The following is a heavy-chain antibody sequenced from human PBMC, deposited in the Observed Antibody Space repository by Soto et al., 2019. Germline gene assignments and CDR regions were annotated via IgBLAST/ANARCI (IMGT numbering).Heavy chain of an antibody. CDR2: ISSSSSYI. CDR1: GFTFSSYS. V-gene: IGHV3-21*01. CDR3: ARASPGDRYFDY. D-gene: IGHD7-27*01. Sequence: GGSLRLSCAASGFTFSSYSMNWVRQAPGKGLEWVSSISSSSSYIYYADSVKGRFTISRDNAKNSLYLQMNSLRAEDTAVYYCARASPGDRYFDYWGQGTLVTVSS. J-gene: IGHJ4*02.